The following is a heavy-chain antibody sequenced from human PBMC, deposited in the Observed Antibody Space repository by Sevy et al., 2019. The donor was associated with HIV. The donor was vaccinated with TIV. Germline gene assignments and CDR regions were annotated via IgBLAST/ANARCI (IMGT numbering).Heavy chain of an antibody. CDR2: ISSSSSYI. V-gene: IGHV3-21*01. D-gene: IGHD6-13*01. Sequence: GESLKISCAASGFTFSSYSMNWVRQAPGKGLEWVSSISSSSSYIYYADSVKGRFTISRDNAKNSLYLQMNSLRAEDTAVYYCARDGGYIREYSSSWYKYYGMDVWGQGTTVTVSS. CDR1: GFTFSSYS. CDR3: ARDGGYIREYSSSWYKYYGMDV. J-gene: IGHJ6*02.